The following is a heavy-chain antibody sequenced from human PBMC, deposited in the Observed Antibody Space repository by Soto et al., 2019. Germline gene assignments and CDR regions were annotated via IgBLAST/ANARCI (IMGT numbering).Heavy chain of an antibody. Sequence: PGGSLRLSCAASGFTFKNAWMSWVRQAPGRELEWVGRIKSKADGWTRDYAAPVKDRFTISRDDSKDTLYLQMSGLKTEDTALYFCTTDCGSSTCYGLRSAVGYWGLGTLVTAPQ. CDR2: IKSKADGWTR. CDR3: TTDCGSSTCYGLRSAVGY. J-gene: IGHJ4*02. V-gene: IGHV3-15*01. D-gene: IGHD2-2*01. CDR1: GFTFKNAW.